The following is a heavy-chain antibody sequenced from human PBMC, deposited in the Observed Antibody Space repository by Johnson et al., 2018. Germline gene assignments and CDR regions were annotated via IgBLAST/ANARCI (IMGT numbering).Heavy chain of an antibody. CDR3: ARDGVSSGWYSDPYYYMDV. CDR2: ISSSSSTI. D-gene: IGHD6-19*01. V-gene: IGHV3-48*01. J-gene: IGHJ6*03. Sequence: EVQLVESGGGVVQPGRSLRLSCAASGFTFSSYGMHWVRQAPGKGLEWVSYISSSSSTIYYADSVKGRFTISRDNAKNSLYLQMNSLRAEDTAVYYCARDGVSSGWYSDPYYYMDVWGQGTTVTVSS. CDR1: GFTFSSYG.